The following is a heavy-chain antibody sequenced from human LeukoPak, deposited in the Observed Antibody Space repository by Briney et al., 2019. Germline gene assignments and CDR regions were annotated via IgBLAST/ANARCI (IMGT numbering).Heavy chain of an antibody. V-gene: IGHV4-39*01. Sequence: SETLSLTCTVSGGSISSNDYYWGWIRPPPGKGLGWIGSIYYTGSTYYNPSLKSRVTISVDTSKNQFSLQLTSVTAADTAVYYCARAAPHIDYWGQGTLVTVSS. CDR1: GGSISSNDYY. CDR3: ARAAPHIDY. J-gene: IGHJ4*02. CDR2: IYYTGST.